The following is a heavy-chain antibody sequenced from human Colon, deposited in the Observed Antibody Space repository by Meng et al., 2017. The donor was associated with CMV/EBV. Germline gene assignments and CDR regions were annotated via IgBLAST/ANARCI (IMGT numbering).Heavy chain of an antibody. J-gene: IGHJ4*02. CDR2: IGIGDTVT. V-gene: IGHV3-48*03. CDR3: ARDQPGIIDFDY. CDR1: GFNFRDYE. Sequence: GESLKISCEVSGFNFRDYEMNWVRQVPGKGLEWISYIGIGDTVTSYADSVKGRFTISRDNAKNSLYLHMNSLRAEDTAVYYCARDQPGIIDFDYWGQGALVTVSS. D-gene: IGHD3-10*01.